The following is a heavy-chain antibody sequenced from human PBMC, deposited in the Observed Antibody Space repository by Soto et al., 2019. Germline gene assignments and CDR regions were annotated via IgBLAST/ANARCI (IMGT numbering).Heavy chain of an antibody. Sequence: GGSLRLSCAASGFTFSGSAMHWVRQASGKGLEWVGRIRSKANSYATAYAASVKGRFTISRDDSKNTAYLQMNSLKTEDTAVYYCTRAPVMTTVGGGVYYYYGMDVWGQGTTVTVSS. CDR2: IRSKANSYAT. D-gene: IGHD4-17*01. CDR1: GFTFSGSA. J-gene: IGHJ6*02. V-gene: IGHV3-73*01. CDR3: TRAPVMTTVGGGVYYYYGMDV.